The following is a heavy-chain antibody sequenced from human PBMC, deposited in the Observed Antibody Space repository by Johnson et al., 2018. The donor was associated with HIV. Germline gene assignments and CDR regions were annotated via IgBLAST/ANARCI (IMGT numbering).Heavy chain of an antibody. CDR2: ISWDGGST. CDR3: VKDSDTFYFGSGDAFDI. CDR1: GFTFDDYT. Sequence: VESGGVVVQPGGSLRLSCAASGFTFDDYTMHWVRQAPGKGLEWLSLISWDGGSTYYADSVKGRFTIARDNSKNSLYLQMSSLRTEGTALYYCVKDSDTFYFGSGDAFDIWGQGTLVTVSS. D-gene: IGHD3-10*01. V-gene: IGHV3-43*01. J-gene: IGHJ3*02.